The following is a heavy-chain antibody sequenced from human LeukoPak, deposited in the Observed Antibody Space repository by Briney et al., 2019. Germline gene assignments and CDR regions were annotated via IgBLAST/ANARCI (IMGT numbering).Heavy chain of an antibody. CDR2: ISWDGGTT. D-gene: IGHD6-6*01. J-gene: IGHJ4*02. CDR1: GFSFDDYG. V-gene: IGHV3-43D*04. CDR3: AKEGLSSSGGFDY. Sequence: GGSLRLSCAAFGFSFDDYGMHWVRQAPGKGLEWVSLISWDGGTTYYADSVKGRFTVSRDNSRRSVYLQMNSLRTEDTALYYCAKEGLSSSGGFDYWGQGTLVTVSS.